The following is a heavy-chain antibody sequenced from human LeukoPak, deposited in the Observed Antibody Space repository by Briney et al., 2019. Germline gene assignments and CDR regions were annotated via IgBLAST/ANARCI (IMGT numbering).Heavy chain of an antibody. CDR3: ARVWFGYFFQ. D-gene: IGHD3-10*01. J-gene: IGHJ4*02. Sequence: PSETLSLTCTVSGGSISSSSYYWGWIRQPPGKGLEWIGSIYYSGSTYYNPSLKSRVTISVDTSKNQFSLKLSSVTAADTAVYYCARVWFGYFFQWGQGALVTVSS. CDR1: GGSISSSSYY. V-gene: IGHV4-39*07. CDR2: IYYSGST.